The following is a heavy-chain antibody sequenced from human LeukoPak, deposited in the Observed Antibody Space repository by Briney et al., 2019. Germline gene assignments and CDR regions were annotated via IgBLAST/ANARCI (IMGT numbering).Heavy chain of an antibody. V-gene: IGHV4-34*01. CDR1: GGSFSGFY. D-gene: IGHD3-10*01. CDR2: INQSGST. CDR3: ARDRQIVVRAHGTLNL. J-gene: IGHJ3*01. Sequence: SETLSLTCAVYGGSFSGFYWSWIRQPPGKGLEWIGEINQSGSTNYNPSLKSRVTISVDTSKNQFSLKLSSVTAADTAVYYCARDRQIVVRAHGTLNLWGQGTMVTVSS.